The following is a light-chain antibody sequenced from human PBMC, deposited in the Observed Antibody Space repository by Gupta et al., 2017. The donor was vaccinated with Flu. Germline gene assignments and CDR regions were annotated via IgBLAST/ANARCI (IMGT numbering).Light chain of an antibody. V-gene: IGLV7-43*01. J-gene: IGLJ3*02. CDR2: NVN. CDR1: TGAVTSGNY. Sequence: QTVVTPEPSLTVSPGGTVTLTCACSTGAVTSGNYPNWFRQKPGQAPRALIYNVNNKHSWTPARFSGSLLGGNAALTLSGVQPEDEAEYFCLLYCGGAGMFGGGTKLTVL. CDR3: LLYCGGAGM.